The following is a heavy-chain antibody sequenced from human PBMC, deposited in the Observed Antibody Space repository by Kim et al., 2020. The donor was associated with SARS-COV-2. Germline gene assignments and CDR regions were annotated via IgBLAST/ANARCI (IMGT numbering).Heavy chain of an antibody. CDR3: ARDQADYYDEVDAFDI. D-gene: IGHD3-22*01. CDR2: ISSSGSTI. J-gene: IGHJ3*02. V-gene: IGHV3-11*01. Sequence: GGSLRLSCAASGFTFSDYYMSWIRQAPGKGLEWVSYISSSGSTIYYADSVKGRFTISRDNAKNSLYLQMNSLRAEDTAVYYCARDQADYYDEVDAFDIWGQGTMVTVSS. CDR1: GFTFSDYY.